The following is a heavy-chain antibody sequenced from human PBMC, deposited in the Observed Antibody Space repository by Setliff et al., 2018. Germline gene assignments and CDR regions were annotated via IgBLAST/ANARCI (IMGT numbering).Heavy chain of an antibody. Sequence: PSETLSLTCTVSGGSISSHYWNWIRQPAGKGLEWIGRVYTNGGSDYNPFLKSRVSISLDTSKDQFSLKLSSVTAADTAVYYCRFWSGYYKNDYWGQGTLVTVSS. CDR3: RFWSGYYKNDY. J-gene: IGHJ4*01. CDR1: GGSISSHY. D-gene: IGHD3-3*01. V-gene: IGHV4-4*07. CDR2: VYTNGGS.